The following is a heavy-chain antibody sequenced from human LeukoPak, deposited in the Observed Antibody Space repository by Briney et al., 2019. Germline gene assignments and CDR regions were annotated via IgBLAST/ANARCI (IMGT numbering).Heavy chain of an antibody. CDR1: GFTFNSCA. CDR2: ISGSGGTT. CDR3: AKDRYSNYGNWFDP. D-gene: IGHD4-11*01. V-gene: IGHV3-23*01. Sequence: PGGSLRLSXAASGFTFNSCAMNWVRQAPGKGLEWVSGISGSGGTTYYAGSVKGRFTISRDNPKNTLYLQMNSLRAEDTAVYYCAKDRYSNYGNWFDPWGQGTLVTVFS. J-gene: IGHJ5*02.